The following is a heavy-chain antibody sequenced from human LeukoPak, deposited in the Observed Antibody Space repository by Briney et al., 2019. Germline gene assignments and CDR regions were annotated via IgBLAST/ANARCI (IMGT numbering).Heavy chain of an antibody. J-gene: IGHJ6*02. Sequence: PSETLSLTCTVSGGSISSYYWSWIRQPAGKGLEWIGRIYTSRSTNYNPSLKSRVTMSVDTSINQFSLKLSSVTAADTAVYYCARGEYSSSWSPVDYYYSMDVWGQGTTVTVSS. CDR1: GGSISSYY. CDR3: ARGEYSSSWSPVDYYYSMDV. D-gene: IGHD6-13*01. V-gene: IGHV4-4*07. CDR2: IYTSRST.